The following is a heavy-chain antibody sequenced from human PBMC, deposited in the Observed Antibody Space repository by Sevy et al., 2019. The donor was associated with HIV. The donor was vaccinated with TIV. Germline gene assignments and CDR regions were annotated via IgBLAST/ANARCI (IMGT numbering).Heavy chain of an antibody. CDR2: IKQDGSEK. CDR1: GFTFSSYW. Sequence: GGSLRLSCAASGFTFSSYWMSWVRQAPGKGLEWVANIKQDGSEKYYVDSVKGRFTISRDNAKKSLFLQMNSLRAEDTAVYYCARDKFLRLGELSLLYYWGQGTLVTVSS. V-gene: IGHV3-7*03. D-gene: IGHD3-16*02. CDR3: ARDKFLRLGELSLLYY. J-gene: IGHJ4*02.